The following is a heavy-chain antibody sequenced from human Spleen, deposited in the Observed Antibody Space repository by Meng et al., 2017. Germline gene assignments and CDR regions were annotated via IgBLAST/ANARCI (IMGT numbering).Heavy chain of an antibody. Sequence: GESLKISCVASGFTFSDHYMDWVRQAPGKGLEWVGRTRNKANSYTTEYAASVKGRFTISRDDSKNSLYLQMNSLKTEDTAVYYCTRVGPYSSSWYYYYYGMDVWGQGTTVTVSS. CDR1: GFTFSDHY. CDR2: TRNKANSYTT. CDR3: TRVGPYSSSWYYYYYGMDV. D-gene: IGHD6-13*01. V-gene: IGHV3-72*01. J-gene: IGHJ6*02.